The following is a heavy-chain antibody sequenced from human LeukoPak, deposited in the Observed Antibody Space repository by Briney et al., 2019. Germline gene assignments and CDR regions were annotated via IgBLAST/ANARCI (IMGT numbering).Heavy chain of an antibody. CDR1: GYSFISYA. V-gene: IGHV7-4-1*02. J-gene: IGHJ6*02. Sequence: ASVKVSCKASGYSFISYAMNWVRQAPGQGLEWMGWIKTNTGNPTYAQGFTGRFVFSLDTSVSAAYLQISSLKAEDTAVYYCARDLGPIISYYYGMDVWGQGTTVTVSS. D-gene: IGHD3-10*01. CDR3: ARDLGPIISYYYGMDV. CDR2: IKTNTGNP.